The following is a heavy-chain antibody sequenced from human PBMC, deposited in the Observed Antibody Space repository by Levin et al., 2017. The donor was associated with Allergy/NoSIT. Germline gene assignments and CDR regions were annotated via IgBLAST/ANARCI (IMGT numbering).Heavy chain of an antibody. J-gene: IGHJ5*02. D-gene: IGHD1-26*01. V-gene: IGHV4-34*01. CDR1: GGSFSGYY. CDR2: INHSGNT. CDR3: ARGGANSHRDNWFDP. Sequence: GSLRLSCAVYGGSFSGYYWSWIRQPPGKGLEWIGEINHSGNTNYNPSLKSRVTISVDTSKNQFSLKLSSVTAADTAVYYCARGGANSHRDNWFDPWGQGTLVTVSS.